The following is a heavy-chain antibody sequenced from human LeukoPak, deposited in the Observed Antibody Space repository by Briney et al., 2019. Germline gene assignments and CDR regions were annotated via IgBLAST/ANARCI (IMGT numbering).Heavy chain of an antibody. V-gene: IGHV4-59*11. CDR2: IYQSGGS. CDR3: ARVGYDRNFDS. D-gene: IGHD5-12*01. Sequence: TETLSLTCTISGASSRHNWSWIRQPPGKGLEWIGYIYQSGGSYYNPSLKSRVTISVDKSKNQFSLKMSSVTAADTAVYFCARVGYDRNFDSWGQGALVTVSS. CDR1: GASSRHN. J-gene: IGHJ4*02.